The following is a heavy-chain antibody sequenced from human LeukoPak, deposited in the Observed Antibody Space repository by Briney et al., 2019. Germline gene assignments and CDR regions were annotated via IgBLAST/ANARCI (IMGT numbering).Heavy chain of an antibody. CDR3: ASGIQLWLSDY. J-gene: IGHJ4*02. D-gene: IGHD5-18*01. CDR1: GFTFSSYS. V-gene: IGHV3-21*01. Sequence: GGSLRLSCAASGFTFSSYSMNWVRQAPGKGLEWVSSISSSSSYIYYADSVKGRYTISRDNAKDSLYLQMNSLRAEDTAVYYCASGIQLWLSDYWGQGTLVTVSS. CDR2: ISSSSSYI.